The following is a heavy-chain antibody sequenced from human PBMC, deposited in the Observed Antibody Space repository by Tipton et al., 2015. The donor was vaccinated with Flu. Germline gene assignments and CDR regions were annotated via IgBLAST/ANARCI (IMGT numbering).Heavy chain of an antibody. V-gene: IGHV3-72*01. CDR3: ARSGTDSGSYYAGDY. CDR2: SRNKANSYTT. D-gene: IGHD1-26*01. Sequence: AASGFTFSDHYMDWVRQTPGKGLEWVGRSRNKANSYTTEYAASVKGRFTISRDDSKNSLYLQMNSLKTEDTAVYYCARSGTDSGSYYAGDYWGQGTLVTVSS. J-gene: IGHJ4*02. CDR1: GFTFSDHY.